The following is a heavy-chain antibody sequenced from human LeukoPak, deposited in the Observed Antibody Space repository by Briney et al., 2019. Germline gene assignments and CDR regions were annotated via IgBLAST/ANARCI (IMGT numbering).Heavy chain of an antibody. J-gene: IGHJ4*02. V-gene: IGHV3-20*01. Sequence: PGGSLRLSCAASGFTFDDYGMSWVRQAPGKGLEWVSGINWNGGSTGYADSVKGRFTISRDNAKNSLYLQMNSLRAEDTALYHCARARGYYDSSGYIDYRGQGTLVTVSS. CDR3: ARARGYYDSSGYIDY. CDR1: GFTFDDYG. CDR2: INWNGGST. D-gene: IGHD3-22*01.